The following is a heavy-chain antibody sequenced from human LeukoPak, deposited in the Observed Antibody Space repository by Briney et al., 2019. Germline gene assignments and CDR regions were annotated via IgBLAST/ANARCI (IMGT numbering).Heavy chain of an antibody. J-gene: IGHJ4*02. CDR2: IYYSGST. D-gene: IGHD3-9*01. V-gene: IGHV4-59*01. CDR1: GGSIGSYY. CDR3: ARYNILTASDY. Sequence: SSETLSLTCTVSGGSIGSYYWSWIRQPPGKGLEWIGYIYYSGSTKYNPSLTSRVTISVDTSKNQFSLKLTSVTAADTAVYYCARYNILTASDYWGQGILVTVSS.